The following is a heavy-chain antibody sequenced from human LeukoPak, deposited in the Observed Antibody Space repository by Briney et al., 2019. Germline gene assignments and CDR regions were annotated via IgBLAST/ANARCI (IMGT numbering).Heavy chain of an antibody. V-gene: IGHV1-18*01. Sequence: GASVKVSCKASVYTFTSYGISWVRQAPGQGLEWMGWISAYNGNTNYAQKLYGRVTLTTDTSTSTAYMEVRSLRSHDTAVYYCARGDDYGDYWYYFDYWGQGTLVTVSS. D-gene: IGHD4-17*01. CDR2: ISAYNGNT. J-gene: IGHJ4*02. CDR1: VYTFTSYG. CDR3: ARGDDYGDYWYYFDY.